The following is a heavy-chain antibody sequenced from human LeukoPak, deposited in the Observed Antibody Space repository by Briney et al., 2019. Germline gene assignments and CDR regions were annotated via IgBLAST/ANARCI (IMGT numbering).Heavy chain of an antibody. CDR2: INGDGSST. CDR3: TTESGDIVLKKYSGYDSLDY. CDR1: GFTISSYW. D-gene: IGHD5-12*01. V-gene: IGHV3-74*03. Sequence: GGSLRLSCGATGFTISSYWMHWVRQAPGKGLVWVSRINGDGSSTTYADSVKGRFTISRDNAKNTLYLQMNSLRAEDTAVYYCTTESGDIVLKKYSGYDSLDYWGQGTLVTVSS. J-gene: IGHJ4*02.